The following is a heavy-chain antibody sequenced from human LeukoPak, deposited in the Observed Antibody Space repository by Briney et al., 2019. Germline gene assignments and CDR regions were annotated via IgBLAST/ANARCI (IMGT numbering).Heavy chain of an antibody. CDR2: INPNSGGT. Sequence: ASVKVSCKASGYTFTDYYIHWVRQAPGQGLEWMGWINPNSGGTNYEQKFQGRVTMTRDTPISTAYMELSRLRSDDTAVYYCASGTVTRGFDYWGQGTLVTVSS. CDR3: ASGTVTRGFDY. CDR1: GYTFTDYY. V-gene: IGHV1-2*02. D-gene: IGHD4-11*01. J-gene: IGHJ4*02.